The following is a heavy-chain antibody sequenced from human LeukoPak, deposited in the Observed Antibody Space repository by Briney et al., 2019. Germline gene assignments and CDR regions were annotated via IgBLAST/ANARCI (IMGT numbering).Heavy chain of an antibody. CDR2: IKQDGSEK. CDR3: ASTTGYITMVRGAGADYYYGMDV. D-gene: IGHD3-10*01. V-gene: IGHV3-7*01. CDR1: AITFNNYW. Sequence: GGSLRLSCAASAITFNNYWMSWVRQAPGKGLEWVANIKQDGSEKYYVDSVKGRFSISRDNAKNSLYLQMNSLRAEDTAVYYCASTTGYITMVRGAGADYYYGMDVWGQGTTVTVSS. J-gene: IGHJ6*02.